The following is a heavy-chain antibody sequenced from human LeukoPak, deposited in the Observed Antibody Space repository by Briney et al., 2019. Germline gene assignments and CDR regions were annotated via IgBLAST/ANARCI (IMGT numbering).Heavy chain of an antibody. J-gene: IGHJ4*02. D-gene: IGHD6-13*01. CDR3: ARSKGSSWSYYFDY. CDR1: GGSISTDY. CDR2: VYYIGST. Sequence: SETPSLTCTVSGGSISTDYWSWIRQPPGKGLEWIGYVYYIGSTNYNPSLRGRVTISVDRSRNQFSLKLSSMGAADTAVYYCARSKGSSWSYYFDYWGQGSMVTVSS. V-gene: IGHV4-59*08.